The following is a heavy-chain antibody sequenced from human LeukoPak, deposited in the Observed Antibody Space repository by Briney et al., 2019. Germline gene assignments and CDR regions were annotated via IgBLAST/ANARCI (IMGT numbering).Heavy chain of an antibody. V-gene: IGHV4-34*01. J-gene: IGHJ4*02. CDR1: GGSFSGYY. CDR2: INHSGST. CDR3: ASYNWNYDPVSVDY. Sequence: SETLSLTCAVYGGSFSGYYWSWIRQPPGKGLEWIGEINHSGSTNCNPSLKSRVTISVDTSKNQFSLKLSSVTAADTAVYYCASYNWNYDPVSVDYWGQGTLVTVSS. D-gene: IGHD1-7*01.